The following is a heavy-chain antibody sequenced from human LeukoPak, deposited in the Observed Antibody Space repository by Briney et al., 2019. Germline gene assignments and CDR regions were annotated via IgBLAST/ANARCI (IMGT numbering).Heavy chain of an antibody. J-gene: IGHJ4*02. V-gene: IGHV3-9*01. CDR3: AKDKGIVVVPAAPLDY. CDR2: ISWNSGSI. CDR1: GFTFDDYA. Sequence: PGRSLRLSCAASGFTFDDYAMHWVRQAPGKGLEWVSGISWNSGSIGYADSVKGRFTISRDNAKNSLYLQMNSLRAEDTALYYCAKDKGIVVVPAAPLDYWGQGTLVTVSS. D-gene: IGHD2-2*01.